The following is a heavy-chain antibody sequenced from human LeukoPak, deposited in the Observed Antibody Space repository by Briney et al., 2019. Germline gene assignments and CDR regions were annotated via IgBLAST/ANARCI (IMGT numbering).Heavy chain of an antibody. V-gene: IGHV3-20*04. J-gene: IGHJ4*02. CDR1: GFTFDDYG. Sequence: GGSLRLSCAASGFTFDDYGMSWVRQAPGKGLEWVSGINWNGGSTGYADSVKGRFTISRDNAENSLYLQMNSLRADDTAMYYCARGSYSSSWKTFDYWGQGTLVTVSS. CDR2: INWNGGST. CDR3: ARGSYSSSWKTFDY. D-gene: IGHD6-13*01.